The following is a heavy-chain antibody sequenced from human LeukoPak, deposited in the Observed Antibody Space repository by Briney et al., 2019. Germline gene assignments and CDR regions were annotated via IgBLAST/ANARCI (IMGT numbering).Heavy chain of an antibody. CDR2: INWNGGST. V-gene: IGHV3-20*04. J-gene: IGHJ4*02. CDR1: GFTFDDYG. CDR3: ARVQGYCSSTSCYFDY. Sequence: GGSLRLSCAASGFTFDDYGMSWVRQAPGKGLEWVSGINWNGGSTGYADSVKGRFTISRDNAKNSLYLQMNSLRAEDTALYYCARVQGYCSSTSCYFDYWGQGTLVAVSS. D-gene: IGHD2-2*01.